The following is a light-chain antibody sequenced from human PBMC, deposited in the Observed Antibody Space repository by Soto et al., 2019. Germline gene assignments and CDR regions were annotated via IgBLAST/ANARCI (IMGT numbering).Light chain of an antibody. CDR3: HQYDSSPLT. CDR2: GAS. J-gene: IGKJ4*01. Sequence: EIVLTQSPGTLSLSPGERATLSCRASQSVSSSYLACYQQKPGQAPRLLIYGASSWATGIPDRFSGSGSGTDFTLTISRLEPEDFAVYYCHQYDSSPLTFGEGTKVEIK. V-gene: IGKV3-20*01. CDR1: QSVSSSY.